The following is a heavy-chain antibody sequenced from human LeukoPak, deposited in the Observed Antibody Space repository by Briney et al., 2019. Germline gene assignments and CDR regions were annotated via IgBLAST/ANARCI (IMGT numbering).Heavy chain of an antibody. CDR3: AKGNFRKSSSLDY. V-gene: IGHV3-30*18. CDR2: ISYDGSNK. Sequence: GGSLRLSCAASGFSFSSYDMHWVRQAPGKGLEWVAVISYDGSNKYYADSVKGRFTISRDNSKNTLYLQMNSLRAEDTAVYYCAKGNFRKSSSLDYWGQGTLVTVSS. D-gene: IGHD6-6*01. CDR1: GFSFSSYD. J-gene: IGHJ4*02.